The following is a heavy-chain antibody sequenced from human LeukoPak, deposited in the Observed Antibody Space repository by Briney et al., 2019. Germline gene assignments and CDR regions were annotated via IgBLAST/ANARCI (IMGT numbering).Heavy chain of an antibody. CDR3: ARDGEAVAGTYYYYYGMDV. Sequence: TGGSLRLSCAASGFTFSSYGMHWVRQAPGKGLEWVAVIWYDGSNKYYADSVKGRFTISGDNSKNTLYLQMNSLRAEDTAVYYCARDGEAVAGTYYYYYGMDVWGQGTTVTVSS. CDR2: IWYDGSNK. V-gene: IGHV3-33*01. J-gene: IGHJ6*02. D-gene: IGHD6-19*01. CDR1: GFTFSSYG.